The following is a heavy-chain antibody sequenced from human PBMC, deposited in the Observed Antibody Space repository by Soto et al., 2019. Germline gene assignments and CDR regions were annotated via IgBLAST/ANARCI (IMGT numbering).Heavy chain of an antibody. CDR1: GGSISSYY. CDR2: IYYSGST. V-gene: IGHV4-59*01. Sequence: PSETLSLTCTFSGGSISSYYWSWIRQPPGKGLEWIGYIYYSGSTNYNPSLKSRVTISVDTSKNQFSLKLSSVTAADTAVYYCARSPAMAPDAFDIWGQGTMVTVSS. D-gene: IGHD5-18*01. J-gene: IGHJ3*02. CDR3: ARSPAMAPDAFDI.